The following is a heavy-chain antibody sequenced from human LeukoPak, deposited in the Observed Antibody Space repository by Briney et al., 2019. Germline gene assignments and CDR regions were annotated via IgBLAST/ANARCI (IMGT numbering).Heavy chain of an antibody. J-gene: IGHJ5*02. D-gene: IGHD3-10*01. V-gene: IGHV1-8*01. CDR2: MNPNSGNT. CDR3: ARNIRAPQLLWFGELLEGWFDP. Sequence: ASVKVSCKASGYTFTSYDINWVRQATGQGLEWMGWMNPNSGNTGYAQKFQGRVTMTRNTSISTAYMELSSLRSEDTAVYYCARNIRAPQLLWFGELLEGWFDPWGQGTLVTVSS. CDR1: GYTFTSYD.